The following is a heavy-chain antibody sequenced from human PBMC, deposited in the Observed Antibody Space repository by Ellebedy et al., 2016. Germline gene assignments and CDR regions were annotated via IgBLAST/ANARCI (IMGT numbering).Heavy chain of an antibody. J-gene: IGHJ6*02. CDR3: ARAWLAREGMDV. CDR1: GFTFSSYS. Sequence: LSLTXXASGFTFSSYSMHWVRQAPGKGLEWVSSIGSTTNYIYHADSVKGRFTIFRDNAENSLYLQMNSLRDEDTAVYYCARAWLAREGMDVWGQGTTVTVSS. D-gene: IGHD1-26*01. CDR2: IGSTTNYI. V-gene: IGHV3-21*01.